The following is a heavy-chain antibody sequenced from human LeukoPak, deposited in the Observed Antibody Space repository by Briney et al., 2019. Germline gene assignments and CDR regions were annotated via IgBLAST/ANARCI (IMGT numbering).Heavy chain of an antibody. CDR3: AKDTLLWFGELYGDAFDI. J-gene: IGHJ3*02. D-gene: IGHD3-10*01. Sequence: GGSLRLSCAASGLTFSSYAMSWVRQAPGKGLKGCSGISGSGGSTYYADSVKGRFTISRDNSKNTLYLQMNSLRAEDRAVSYWAKDTLLWFGELYGDAFDIWGQGTMVTVSS. V-gene: IGHV3-23*01. CDR1: GLTFSSYA. CDR2: ISGSGGST.